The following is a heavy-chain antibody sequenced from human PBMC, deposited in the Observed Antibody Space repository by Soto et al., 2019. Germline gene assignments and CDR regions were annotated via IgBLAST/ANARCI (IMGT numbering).Heavy chain of an antibody. V-gene: IGHV1-46*01. CDR1: GYQFTSYY. J-gene: IGHJ3*02. D-gene: IGHD3-22*01. CDR2: INPSGGST. CDR3: CVDSSGDDAFDI. Sequence: ASVKFSCKASGYQFTSYYIHWVRQAPGQGLEWMGIINPSGGSTSYAQKFQGRVTMTRETSTSTVYMELSSLRSEDTAVYYCCVDSSGDDAFDIWGQGTMVTVSS.